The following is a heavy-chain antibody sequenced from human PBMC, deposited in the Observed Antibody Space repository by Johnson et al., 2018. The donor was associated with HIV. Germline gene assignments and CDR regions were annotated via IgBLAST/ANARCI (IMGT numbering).Heavy chain of an antibody. J-gene: IGHJ3*02. CDR3: SREVYQMTAFDI. CDR1: GFTFNNAW. D-gene: IGHD2-2*01. Sequence: VQLVESGGGLVKPGGSLRLSCPPSGFTFNNAWTSWVRQAPGKGLEWVGPIKRNTDGGATDYPAPVKDRFTISRDDSKNTLYLQINSLKTDDTGVYYCSREVYQMTAFDIWGQGTVVTVSS. CDR2: IKRNTDGGAT. V-gene: IGHV3-15*01.